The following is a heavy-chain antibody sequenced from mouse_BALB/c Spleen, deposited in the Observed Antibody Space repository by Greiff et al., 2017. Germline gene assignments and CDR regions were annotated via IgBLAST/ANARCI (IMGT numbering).Heavy chain of an antibody. V-gene: IGHV1-14*01. CDR1: GYTFTSYV. J-gene: IGHJ3*01. D-gene: IGHD4-1*02. CDR2: INPYNDGT. CDR3: QLDPWFAY. Sequence: EVKLVESGPELVKPGASVKMSCKASGYTFTSYVMHWVKQKPGQGLEWIGYINPYNDGTKYNEKFKGKATLTSDKSSSTAYMELSSLTSEDSAVYYCQLDPWFAYWGQGTLVTVSA.